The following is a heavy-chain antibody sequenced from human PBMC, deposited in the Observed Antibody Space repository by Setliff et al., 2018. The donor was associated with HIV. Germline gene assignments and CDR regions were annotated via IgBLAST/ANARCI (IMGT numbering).Heavy chain of an antibody. CDR1: GGSIVRYY. J-gene: IGHJ3*02. Sequence: SETLSLTCTVSGGSIVRYYWTWIRQPPGKGLEWIGYIYYSGSTNYNPSLKSRVIISVDTSKMQFSLKLRSVTAADTAMYYCARLLQGGNYAFDIWGQGAMVTVSS. D-gene: IGHD2-21*02. CDR3: ARLLQGGNYAFDI. CDR2: IYYSGST. V-gene: IGHV4-59*08.